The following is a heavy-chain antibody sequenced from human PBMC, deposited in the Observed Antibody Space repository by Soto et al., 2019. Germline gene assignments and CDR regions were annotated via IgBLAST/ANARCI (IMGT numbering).Heavy chain of an antibody. CDR2: IKGDGSEK. D-gene: IGHD3-10*01. Sequence: EVQLVESGGGLVQPGGSLKLSCAASGFTFSSFWMNWVRQAPGKGLEWVANIKGDGSEKYYVDSVKGRFTISRDNAKNSLYLDMNSLRAEDTAVYYCAAGFPPNYWGQGTLVTVSS. V-gene: IGHV3-7*01. J-gene: IGHJ4*02. CDR3: AAGFPPNY. CDR1: GFTFSSFW.